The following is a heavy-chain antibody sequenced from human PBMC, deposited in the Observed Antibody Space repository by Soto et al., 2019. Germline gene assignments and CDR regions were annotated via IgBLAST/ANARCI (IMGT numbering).Heavy chain of an antibody. V-gene: IGHV4-30-4*01. J-gene: IGHJ4*02. CDR3: ARDAGYYLDY. CDR2: IYHSGKT. CDR1: GGSISSGYHY. D-gene: IGHD3-22*01. Sequence: QVQLQESGPGLVKPSQTLTLTCTVAGGSISSGYHYWSWIRQPPGKGLEWIGYIYHSGKTYYNPSLKSRVITSVDTSKNQISLKLSSVTAADTAVYYCARDAGYYLDYWGQGTLVTVSS.